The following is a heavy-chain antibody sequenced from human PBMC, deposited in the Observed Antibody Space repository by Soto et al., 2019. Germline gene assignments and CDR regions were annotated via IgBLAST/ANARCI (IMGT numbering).Heavy chain of an antibody. V-gene: IGHV4-59*01. D-gene: IGHD3-10*01. CDR2: IYYSGST. J-gene: IGHJ5*02. Sequence: SETLSLTCTVSGGSISSYYWSWIRQPPGKGLEWIGYIYYSGSTSYNPSLKSRVTISVDTSKNQFSLKLSSVTAADTAVYYCARYGSGSSVWFDPWGQGTLVTVSS. CDR1: GGSISSYY. CDR3: ARYGSGSSVWFDP.